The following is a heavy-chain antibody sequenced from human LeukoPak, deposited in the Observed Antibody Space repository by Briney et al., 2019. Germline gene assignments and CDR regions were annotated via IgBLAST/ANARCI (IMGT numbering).Heavy chain of an antibody. V-gene: IGHV1-8*01. CDR2: MNPNSGNT. D-gene: IGHD3-3*01. Sequence: ASVKVSCKASGYTFTSYDINWVRQATGQGLEWMGWMNPNSGNTGYAQKFQGRVTMTRNTSISTAYMELSSLRSEDTAVYYCARASDFDFWSGYYMTGFDYWGQGTLVTVSS. CDR3: ARASDFDFWSGYYMTGFDY. CDR1: GYTFTSYD. J-gene: IGHJ4*02.